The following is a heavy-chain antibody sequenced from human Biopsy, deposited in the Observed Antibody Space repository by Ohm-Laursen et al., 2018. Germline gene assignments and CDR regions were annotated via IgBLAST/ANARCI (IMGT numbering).Heavy chain of an antibody. Sequence: ASVKVSCKASGYTFTGYHVHWVRQAPGQGLEWMGWINAKTGDTNYAQKFQGRVTMTRDTSISTAYVDLSSLRSGDTAAYYCTRGGYYYDSLAYYYWFDPWGQGTLVTVSS. J-gene: IGHJ5*02. V-gene: IGHV1-2*02. CDR3: TRGGYYYDSLAYYYWFDP. CDR2: INAKTGDT. D-gene: IGHD3-22*01. CDR1: GYTFTGYH.